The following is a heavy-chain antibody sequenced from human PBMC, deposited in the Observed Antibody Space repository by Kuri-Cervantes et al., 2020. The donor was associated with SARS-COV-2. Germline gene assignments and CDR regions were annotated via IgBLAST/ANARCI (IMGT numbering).Heavy chain of an antibody. Sequence: GGSLRLSCKGSGYSFTSYWIGWVRQMPGKGLEWTGIIYPGDSDTRYSPSFQGQVTISADKSISTAYLQWSSLKASDTAMYYCARRPISSSSGIDYWGQGTLVTVSS. J-gene: IGHJ4*02. CDR1: GYSFTSYW. D-gene: IGHD6-6*01. CDR2: IYPGDSDT. V-gene: IGHV5-51*01. CDR3: ARRPISSSSGIDY.